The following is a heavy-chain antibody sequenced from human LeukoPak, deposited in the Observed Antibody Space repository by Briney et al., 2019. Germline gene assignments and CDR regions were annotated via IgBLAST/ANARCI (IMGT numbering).Heavy chain of an antibody. CDR2: ISSSVSTI. CDR3: AKGDILTGYYRFDY. V-gene: IGHV3-11*01. Sequence: GGSLRLSCAASGFTFSDYYMSWIRQAPGKGLEWVSYISSSVSTIYYADSVKGRFTISRDNAKNSLYLQINSLRAEDTAVYYCAKGDILTGYYRFDYWGQGPLVTVSS. J-gene: IGHJ4*02. D-gene: IGHD3-9*01. CDR1: GFTFSDYY.